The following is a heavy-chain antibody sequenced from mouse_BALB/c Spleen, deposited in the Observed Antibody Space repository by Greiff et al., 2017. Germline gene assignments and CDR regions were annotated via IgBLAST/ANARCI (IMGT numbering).Heavy chain of an antibody. J-gene: IGHJ4*01. Sequence: EVQLVESGGGLVQPGGSRKLSCAASGFTFSSFGMHWVRQAPEKGLEWVAYISSGSSTIYYADTVKGRFTISRDNPKNTLFLQMTSLRSEDTAMYYCARGVYYAMDDWGQGTSVTVSS. V-gene: IGHV5-17*02. CDR1: GFTFSSFG. CDR2: ISSGSSTI. CDR3: ARGVYYAMDD.